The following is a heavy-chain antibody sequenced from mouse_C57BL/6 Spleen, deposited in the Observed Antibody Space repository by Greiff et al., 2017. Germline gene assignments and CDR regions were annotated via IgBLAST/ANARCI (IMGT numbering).Heavy chain of an antibody. D-gene: IGHD4-1*01. Sequence: QVQLQQSGTELVKPGASVKLSCKASGYTFTSYWMHWVKQRPGQGLEWIGNINPSNGGTNYNEKFKSKATLTVDKSSSTAYMQLSSLTSEDSAVYYCASSSNWDYAMDYWGQGTSVTVSS. CDR1: GYTFTSYW. J-gene: IGHJ4*01. CDR3: ASSSNWDYAMDY. CDR2: INPSNGGT. V-gene: IGHV1-53*01.